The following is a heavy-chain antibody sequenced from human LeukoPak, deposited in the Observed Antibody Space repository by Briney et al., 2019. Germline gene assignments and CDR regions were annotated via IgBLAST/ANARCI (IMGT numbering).Heavy chain of an antibody. Sequence: GGSLRLSCAASGFTFSSYWMHWVRQAPGKGLVWVSRINSDGSSTSYADSVKGRFTISRDNAKNTLYLQMNSLRAEGTAVYYCASRKNYDYSDIWGQGTMVTVSS. J-gene: IGHJ3*02. CDR1: GFTFSSYW. CDR2: INSDGSST. CDR3: ASRKNYDYSDI. D-gene: IGHD3-16*01. V-gene: IGHV3-74*01.